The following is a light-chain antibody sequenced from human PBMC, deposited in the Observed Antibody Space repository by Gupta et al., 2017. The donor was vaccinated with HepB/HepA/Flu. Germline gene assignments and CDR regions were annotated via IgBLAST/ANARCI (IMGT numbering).Light chain of an antibody. CDR2: EVS. CDR3: CSYAGDSTWV. Sequence: QSALTQPASVSGSPGQSITSSCTGTSSDVGSYNFVSWYQQHPGNAPKLMISEVSKRPSGVSNRFSGSKSGNTASLTISGLQAEDEADYYCCSYAGDSTWVFGGGTKLTVL. CDR1: SSDVGSYNF. J-gene: IGLJ3*02. V-gene: IGLV2-23*02.